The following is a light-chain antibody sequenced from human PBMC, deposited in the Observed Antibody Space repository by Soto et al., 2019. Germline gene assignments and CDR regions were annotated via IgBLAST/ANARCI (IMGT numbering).Light chain of an antibody. Sequence: QSAPTQPASVSGSPGQSITISCTGTSSDVGGYNYVSWYQQHPGKAPKLMIYDVSNRPSGVSNRFSGSKSGNTASLTISGLQAEDAADYYCSSYTSSSTLFGTGTQLTVL. V-gene: IGLV2-14*01. CDR3: SSYTSSSTL. CDR2: DVS. J-gene: IGLJ1*01. CDR1: SSDVGGYNY.